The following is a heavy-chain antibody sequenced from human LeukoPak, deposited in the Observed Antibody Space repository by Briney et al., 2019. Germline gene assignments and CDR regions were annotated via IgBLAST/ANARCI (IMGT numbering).Heavy chain of an antibody. V-gene: IGHV3-23*01. CDR1: GFTFSSEA. J-gene: IGHJ4*02. D-gene: IGHD6-13*01. CDR3: ARVGTGMAAAGSFDY. CDR2: ISGSGGST. Sequence: QTGGPLRPSCAASGFTFSSEAMSCVRQAPGKGLEWVSAISGSGGSTYYADSVKGRFTISRDNSKHTLYLQMNSLRAEDTAVYYCARVGTGMAAAGSFDYWGQGTLVTVSS.